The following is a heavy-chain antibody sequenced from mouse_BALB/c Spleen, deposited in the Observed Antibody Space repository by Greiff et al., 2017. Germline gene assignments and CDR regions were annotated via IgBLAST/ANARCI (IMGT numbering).Heavy chain of an antibody. CDR3: TRRDYGYDGGSMDY. J-gene: IGHJ4*01. V-gene: IGHV1S22*01. D-gene: IGHD2-2*01. Sequence: LKQPGSELVRPGASVKLSCKASGYTFTSYWMHWVKQRPGQGLEWIGNIYPGSGSTNYDEKFKSKATLTVDTSSSTAYMQLSSLTSEDSAVYYCTRRDYGYDGGSMDYWGQGTSVTVSS. CDR2: IYPGSGST. CDR1: GYTFTSYW.